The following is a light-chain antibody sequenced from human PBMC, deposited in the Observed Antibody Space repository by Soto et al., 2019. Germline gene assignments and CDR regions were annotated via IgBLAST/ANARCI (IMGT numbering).Light chain of an antibody. CDR1: QSVSID. CDR2: DAS. J-gene: IGKJ4*01. Sequence: EIVMTQSPATVPVSPGERVTLSCRASQSVSIDLAWYQQKPGQAPRLLIYDASNRATGIPARFSGSGPGTDFTLTISSLEPEDFAVYYCQQRSNWPSLTFGGGTKVEIK. CDR3: QQRSNWPSLT. V-gene: IGKV3-11*01.